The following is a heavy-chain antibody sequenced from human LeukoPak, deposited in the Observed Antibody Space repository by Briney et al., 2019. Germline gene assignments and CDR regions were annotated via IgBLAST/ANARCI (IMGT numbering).Heavy chain of an antibody. Sequence: GGSLRLSCAASGFTFSDYAMNWVRQAPGKGLEWVSVTSGSGGSTHYADSVKGRFTISRDNSKNTLYLQMNSLRAEDTAVYYCAKEMSRGGQYAFDIWGQGTMVTVSS. CDR1: GFTFSDYA. CDR3: AKEMSRGGQYAFDI. J-gene: IGHJ3*02. D-gene: IGHD3-10*01. V-gene: IGHV3-23*01. CDR2: TSGSGGST.